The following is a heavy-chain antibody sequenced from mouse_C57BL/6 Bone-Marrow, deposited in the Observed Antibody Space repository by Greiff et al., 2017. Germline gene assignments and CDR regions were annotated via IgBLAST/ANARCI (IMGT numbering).Heavy chain of an antibody. CDR2: IHPNSGST. Sequence: LKQPGAELVKPGASVKLSCKASGYTFTSYWMHWVKQRPGQGLEWIGMIHPNSGSTNYNEKFKSKATLTVDKSSSTAYMQLSSLTSEDSAVYYCARNVYYGSSYETYWGQGTLVTVSA. CDR3: ARNVYYGSSYETY. D-gene: IGHD1-1*01. CDR1: GYTFTSYW. V-gene: IGHV1-64*01. J-gene: IGHJ3*01.